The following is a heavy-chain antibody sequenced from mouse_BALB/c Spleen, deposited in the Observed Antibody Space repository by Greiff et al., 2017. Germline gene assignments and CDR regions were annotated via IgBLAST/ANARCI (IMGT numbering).Heavy chain of an antibody. V-gene: IGHV5-6-3*01. J-gene: IGHJ3*01. CDR1: GFTFSSYG. CDR2: INSNGGST. CDR3: ARDRGTWAY. D-gene: IGHD3-1*01. Sequence: DVKLVESGGGLVQPGGSLKLSCAASGFTFSSYGMSWVRQTPDKRLELVATINSNGGSTYYPDSVKGRFTISRDNAKNTLYLQMSSLKSEDTAMYYCARDRGTWAYWGQGTLVTVSA.